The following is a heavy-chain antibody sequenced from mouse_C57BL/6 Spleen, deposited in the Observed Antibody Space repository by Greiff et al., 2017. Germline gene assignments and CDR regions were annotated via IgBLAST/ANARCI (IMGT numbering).Heavy chain of an antibody. D-gene: IGHD1-1*01. CDR2: IDPSDSYT. Sequence: QVQLQQPGAELVKPGASVKLSCKASGYTFTSYWMQWVKQRPGQGLEWIGEIDPSDSYTNYNQKFKGKATLTVDTSSSTAYMQLSSLTSEDSAVYYCARGIYYYGSRRYFDVWGRGTTVPVSS. CDR1: GYTFTSYW. J-gene: IGHJ1*03. CDR3: ARGIYYYGSRRYFDV. V-gene: IGHV1-50*01.